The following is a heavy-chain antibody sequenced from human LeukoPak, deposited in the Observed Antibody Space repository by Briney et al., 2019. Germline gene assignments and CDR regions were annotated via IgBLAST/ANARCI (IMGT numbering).Heavy chain of an antibody. V-gene: IGHV4-39*01. CDR1: GGSISSSSYY. D-gene: IGHD4-17*01. CDR3: ARHQLNLGYGDYDDRFDY. Sequence: SETLSLTCTVSGGSISSSSYYWGWIRQPPGKGLEWIGSIYYSGSTYYNPSLKSRVTISVDTSKNQFSLKLSSVTAADTAVYYCARHQLNLGYGDYDDRFDYWGQGTLVTVSS. CDR2: IYYSGST. J-gene: IGHJ4*02.